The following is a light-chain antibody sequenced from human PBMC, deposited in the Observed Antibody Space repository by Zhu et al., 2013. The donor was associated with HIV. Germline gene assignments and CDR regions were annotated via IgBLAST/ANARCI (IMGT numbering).Light chain of an antibody. CDR3: QHRSSWPLT. Sequence: IVLTQSPGTLSLSPGERATLSCRAGQSVRSSYLAWYQQRPGQAPRLLIYGASSRATGIPDRFSGSGSGTDFTLTISRLEPEDFAVYYCQHRSSWPLTFGGGTKVEIK. CDR1: QSVRSSY. V-gene: IGKV3D-20*02. J-gene: IGKJ4*01. CDR2: GAS.